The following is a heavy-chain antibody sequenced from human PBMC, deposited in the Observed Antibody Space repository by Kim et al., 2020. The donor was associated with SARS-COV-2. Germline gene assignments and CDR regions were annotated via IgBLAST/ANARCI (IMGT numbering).Heavy chain of an antibody. Sequence: SETLSLTCTVSGYSISSGYYWGWIRQPPGKGLEWIGSIYHSGSTYYNPSLKSRVTISVATSKNQFSLKLSSVTAADTAVYYCARDDRLAATYYYGMDVWGQGTTVTVSS. J-gene: IGHJ6*02. V-gene: IGHV4-38-2*02. CDR2: IYHSGST. D-gene: IGHD2-15*01. CDR3: ARDDRLAATYYYGMDV. CDR1: GYSISSGYY.